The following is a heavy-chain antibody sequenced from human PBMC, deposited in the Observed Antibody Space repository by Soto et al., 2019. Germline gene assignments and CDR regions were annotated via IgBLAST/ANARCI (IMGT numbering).Heavy chain of an antibody. CDR2: IIPIFGTA. V-gene: IGHV1-69*13. Sequence: AASVKVSCKASGGTFSSYAISWVRQAPGQGLEWMGGIIPIFGTANYAQKFQGRVTITADESTSTAYMELSSLRSEDTAVYYCARGGIAAAGRGFDPWGQGTLVTVSS. CDR1: GGTFSSYA. D-gene: IGHD6-13*01. CDR3: ARGGIAAAGRGFDP. J-gene: IGHJ5*02.